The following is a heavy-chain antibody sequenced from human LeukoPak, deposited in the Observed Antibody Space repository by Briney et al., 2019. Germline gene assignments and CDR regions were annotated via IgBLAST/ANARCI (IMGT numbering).Heavy chain of an antibody. J-gene: IGHJ4*02. Sequence: KTGGSLRLSCAASGFTFRTYNMNWVRQAPGKGLEWVSSISSSSTYIYYADSVKGRFTISRDNSKNTLYLQMNSLRAEDTAVYYCARGPSGYHNTGGQGTLVTVSS. V-gene: IGHV3-21*01. D-gene: IGHD5-12*01. CDR3: ARGPSGYHNT. CDR1: GFTFRTYN. CDR2: ISSSSTYI.